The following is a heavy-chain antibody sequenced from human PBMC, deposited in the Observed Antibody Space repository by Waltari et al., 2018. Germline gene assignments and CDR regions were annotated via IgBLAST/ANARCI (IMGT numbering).Heavy chain of an antibody. V-gene: IGHV1-2*06. Sequence: QVQLVQSGAEVKKPGASVKVSCKASGYTFTGYYMHWVRQAPGQGLEWMGRINPNSGGTNYAQKFQGRVTMTRDTSISTAYMELSRLRSDDTAVYYCARDSGIVVVTAIDAGDYWGQGTLVTVSS. CDR1: GYTFTGYY. CDR2: INPNSGGT. D-gene: IGHD2-21*02. CDR3: ARDSGIVVVTAIDAGDY. J-gene: IGHJ4*02.